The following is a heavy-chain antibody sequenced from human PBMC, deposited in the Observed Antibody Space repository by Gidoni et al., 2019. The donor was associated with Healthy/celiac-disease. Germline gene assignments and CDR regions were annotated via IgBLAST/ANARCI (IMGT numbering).Heavy chain of an antibody. Sequence: QLQLQESGPGLVKPSETLSLTCTVSGGSISRSSYYWGWIRQPPGKGLEWIGSIYYSGSTYYNPSLKSRVTISVDTSKNQFSLKLSSVTAADTAVYYCATGATTVTNPDAFDIWGQGTMVTVSS. CDR3: ATGATTVTNPDAFDI. CDR2: IYYSGST. V-gene: IGHV4-39*01. D-gene: IGHD4-17*01. J-gene: IGHJ3*02. CDR1: GGSISRSSYY.